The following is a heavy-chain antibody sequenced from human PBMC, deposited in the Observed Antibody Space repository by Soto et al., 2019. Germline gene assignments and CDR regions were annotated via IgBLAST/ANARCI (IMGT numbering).Heavy chain of an antibody. D-gene: IGHD3-10*01. J-gene: IGHJ6*02. Sequence: QVQLVESGGGVVQPGRSLRLSCAASGFTFSRYGMHWVRQAPGKGLEWVAVISYDGSNKFYADSVKGRFTISRDNSKNTLYLQMNSLRAEDTSVYYCVKDLYSSETYTYYCGMDVWGQGTTVTVSS. V-gene: IGHV3-30*18. CDR1: GFTFSRYG. CDR2: ISYDGSNK. CDR3: VKDLYSSETYTYYCGMDV.